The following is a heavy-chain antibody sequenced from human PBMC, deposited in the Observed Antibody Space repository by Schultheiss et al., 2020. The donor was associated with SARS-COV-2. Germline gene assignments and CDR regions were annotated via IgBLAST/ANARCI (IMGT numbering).Heavy chain of an antibody. CDR3: ARDKIGYSYAFDI. CDR2: IYYSGST. D-gene: IGHD5-18*01. CDR1: GGSISSYH. Sequence: SETLSLTCTVSGGSISSYHWSWIRQPPGKGLEWIGYIYYSGSTNYNPSLKSRVTISVDTSKNQFSLKLSSVTAADTAVYYCARDKIGYSYAFDIWGQGTMVTVSS. V-gene: IGHV4-59*12. J-gene: IGHJ3*02.